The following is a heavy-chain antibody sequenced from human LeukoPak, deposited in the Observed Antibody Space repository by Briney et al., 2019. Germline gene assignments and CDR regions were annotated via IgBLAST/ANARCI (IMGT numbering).Heavy chain of an antibody. J-gene: IGHJ4*02. CDR1: GFTFIHYG. V-gene: IGHV3-23*01. CDR2: ITGSGGST. Sequence: GGSLRLSCAASGFTFIHYGINWVRQAPGKGLEWVSGITGSGGSTYYADSVKGRFTISRDNSKNTVYLQMNSLRAEDTAVYYCAKGLRPLDYWGQGTLVTVSS. CDR3: AKGLRPLDY.